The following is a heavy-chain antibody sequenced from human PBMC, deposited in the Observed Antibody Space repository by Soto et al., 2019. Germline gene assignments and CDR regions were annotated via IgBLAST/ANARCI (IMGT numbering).Heavy chain of an antibody. CDR2: IYYSGRT. Sequence: QVQLQESGPGLVKPSQTLSLTCTLSGGSISSGDYYWSWIRHPPGKGLEWIGNIYYSGRTNYNPSLKSRLNISLDTSNNHFFLKLTSVTAADTAVYYCARMGLHLGELSRNWFDPWGQEPWSPSPQ. J-gene: IGHJ5*02. CDR1: GGSISSGDYY. D-gene: IGHD3-16*02. CDR3: ARMGLHLGELSRNWFDP. V-gene: IGHV4-31*03.